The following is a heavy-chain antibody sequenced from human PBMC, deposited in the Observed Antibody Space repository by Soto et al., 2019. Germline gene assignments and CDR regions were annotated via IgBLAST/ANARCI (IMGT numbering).Heavy chain of an antibody. CDR1: GFTFISYS. Sequence: QVQLVESGGGVVQPGRSLRLSCAASGFTFISYSMHWVRQAPGKGLERVAVISYDGHNEYYVDSVKGRFTISRDNSKNTVSVQMNSLRAEDTAVYFCAKDRTGVAVRRRSYQYYGMDVWGQWTTVTVSS. CDR2: ISYDGHNE. J-gene: IGHJ6*01. D-gene: IGHD2-15*01. V-gene: IGHV3-30*18. CDR3: AKDRTGVAVRRRSYQYYGMDV.